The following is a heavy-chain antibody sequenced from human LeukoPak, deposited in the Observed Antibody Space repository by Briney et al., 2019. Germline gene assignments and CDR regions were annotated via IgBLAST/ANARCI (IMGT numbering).Heavy chain of an antibody. CDR2: IIPIFGTA. V-gene: IGHV1-69*01. J-gene: IGHJ4*02. CDR1: GGTFSSYA. Sequence: ASVKVSCKASGGTFSSYAISWVRQAPGQGLEWMGGIIPIFGTANYAQKFQGRVTITADESTSTAYMELSSLRSEDTAVYYCARDLGSSAVFDYWGQGTLVTVSS. D-gene: IGHD6-13*01. CDR3: ARDLGSSAVFDY.